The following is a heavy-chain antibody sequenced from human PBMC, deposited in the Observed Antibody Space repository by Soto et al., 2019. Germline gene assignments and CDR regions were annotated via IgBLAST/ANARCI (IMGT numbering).Heavy chain of an antibody. V-gene: IGHV3-33*06. Sequence: QVQLVEAGGGVVQPGRSLRLSCTASGFTFSSYGMHWVRQAPGKGLEWVAVIWYDGSTKFYADSVKDRFTIYRVDSKNKLYLEMNSLRVEDTAVYYCEKRFCVKKIYYGDFYGMGVWGHGTTVSVSS. CDR2: IWYDGSTK. D-gene: IGHD3-10*01. CDR1: GFTFSSYG. J-gene: IGHJ6*02. CDR3: EKRFCVKKIYYGDFYGMGV.